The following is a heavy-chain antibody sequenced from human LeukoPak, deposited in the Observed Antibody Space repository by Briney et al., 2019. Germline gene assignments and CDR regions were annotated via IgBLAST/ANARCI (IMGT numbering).Heavy chain of an antibody. J-gene: IGHJ3*02. CDR3: ARDRGNKGDDAFDI. CDR1: GFTFSSYE. V-gene: IGHV3-48*03. CDR2: ISSSGSTI. Sequence: PGGSLRLSCAASGFTFSSYEMNWVRQAPGKGLEWVSYISSSGSTIYYADSVKGRFTISRDNAKNSLYLQMNSLRAEDTAVYYCARDRGNKGDDAFDIWGQGTMVTVSS. D-gene: IGHD1/OR15-1a*01.